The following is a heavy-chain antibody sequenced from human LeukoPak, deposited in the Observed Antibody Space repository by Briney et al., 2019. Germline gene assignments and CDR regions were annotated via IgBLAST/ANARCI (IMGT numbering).Heavy chain of an antibody. CDR1: GFTFSSYA. J-gene: IGHJ6*02. V-gene: IGHV3-30-3*01. Sequence: GGALRLSCAASGFTFSSYAMHWGRQAPGKGVGGGAVISYDGSNKYYADSVKGRFTISRDNAKNSLYLQMNSLRAEDTAVYYCARDYSSGWPTGYGMDVWGQGTTVTVSS. CDR3: ARDYSSGWPTGYGMDV. D-gene: IGHD6-19*01. CDR2: ISYDGSNK.